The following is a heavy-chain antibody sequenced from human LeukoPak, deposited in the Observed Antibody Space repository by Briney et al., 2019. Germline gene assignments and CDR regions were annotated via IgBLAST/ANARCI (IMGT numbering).Heavy chain of an antibody. D-gene: IGHD3-22*01. CDR1: GFTFSDYH. Sequence: KPGGSLRLSCAASGFTFSDYHMSWIRQAPGKGLEWVSYISSSGSTIYYADSVKGRFTISRDNAKNSLYLQMNSLRAEDTAVYYCAREDDSSGYYYRYWGQGTLVTVSS. CDR3: AREDDSSGYYYRY. CDR2: ISSSGSTI. V-gene: IGHV3-11*04. J-gene: IGHJ4*02.